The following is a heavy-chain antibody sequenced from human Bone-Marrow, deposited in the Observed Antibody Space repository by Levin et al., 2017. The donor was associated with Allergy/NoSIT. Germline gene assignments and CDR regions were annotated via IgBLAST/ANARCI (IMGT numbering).Heavy chain of an antibody. V-gene: IGHV3-30*18. D-gene: IGHD5-12*01. CDR3: AKDGLAQLYSGYDYPVDY. CDR1: GFTFSSYG. J-gene: IGHJ4*02. Sequence: GESLKISCAASGFTFSSYGMHWVRQAPGKGLEWVAVISYDGSNKYYADSVKGRFTISRDNSKNTLYLQMNSLRAEDTAVYYCAKDGLAQLYSGYDYPVDYWGQGTLVTVSS. CDR2: ISYDGSNK.